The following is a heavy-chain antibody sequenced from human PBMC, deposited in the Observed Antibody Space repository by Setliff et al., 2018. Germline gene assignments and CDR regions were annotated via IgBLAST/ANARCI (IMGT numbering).Heavy chain of an antibody. CDR2: IYTSGST. CDR3: ARKGISALSGAFDM. D-gene: IGHD1-26*01. J-gene: IGHJ3*02. CDR1: GGSISNYY. Sequence: LSLTCTVSGGSISNYYWSWIRQPAGKGLEWIGRIYTSGSTNYNPSLKSRVTMSVDTSKNQFSLKLSSVIAADTAVYYCARKGISALSGAFDMWGQGTMVTVSS. V-gene: IGHV4-4*07.